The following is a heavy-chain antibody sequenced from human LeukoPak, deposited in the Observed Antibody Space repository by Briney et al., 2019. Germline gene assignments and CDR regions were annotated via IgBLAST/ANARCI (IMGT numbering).Heavy chain of an antibody. CDR1: GFTFSSYS. V-gene: IGHV3-21*01. D-gene: IGHD6-13*01. J-gene: IGHJ6*03. CDR2: ISSSSSYI. Sequence: PGGSLRLSCAASGFTFSSYSMNWVRQAPGKGLEWVSSISSSSSYIYYADSVKGRFTISRDNAKNSLYLQMNSLRAEDTAVYYCARDALDSSWYYYYYYMDVWGKGTTVTVSS. CDR3: ARDALDSSWYYYYYYMDV.